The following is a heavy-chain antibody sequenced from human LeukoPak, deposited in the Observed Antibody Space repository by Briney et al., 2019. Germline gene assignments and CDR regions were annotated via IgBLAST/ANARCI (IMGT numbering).Heavy chain of an antibody. V-gene: IGHV4-39*07. J-gene: IGHJ6*03. CDR3: ARDAYYYDSSGYYFNYYYYYYMDV. D-gene: IGHD3-22*01. CDR1: GGSISTSNYY. Sequence: SETLSLTCTVSGGSISTSNYYWGWIRQPPGKGLEWIGSIYYSGSTYYNPSLKSRVTISVDTSKNQFSLKLSSVTAADTAVYYCARDAYYYDSSGYYFNYYYYYYMDVWGKGTTVTVSS. CDR2: IYYSGST.